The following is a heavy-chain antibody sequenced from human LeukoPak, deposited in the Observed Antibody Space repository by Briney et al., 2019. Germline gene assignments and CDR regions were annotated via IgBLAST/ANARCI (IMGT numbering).Heavy chain of an antibody. V-gene: IGHV4-59*08. J-gene: IGHJ4*02. CDR1: GGSISSYY. CDR2: IYYSGST. D-gene: IGHD5-12*01. Sequence: SETLSLTCTVSGGSISSYYWSWIRQPPGKGLEWIGYIYYSGSTNYNPSLKSRVTISVDTSKNQFSLKLSSVTAADTAVYYCARGLRIVATYFDYWGQGTLVTVSS. CDR3: ARGLRIVATYFDY.